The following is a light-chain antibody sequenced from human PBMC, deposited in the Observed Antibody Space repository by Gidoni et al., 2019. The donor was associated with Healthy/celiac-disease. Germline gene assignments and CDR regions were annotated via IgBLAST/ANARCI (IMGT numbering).Light chain of an antibody. V-gene: IGKV3-15*01. CDR3: QQYNNWLLS. CDR1: QSVSSN. CDR2: GAS. Sequence: ELVMTQSPATMSVSPGESATLSCRGSQSVSSNLAWYQKKPGQAPRLLIYGASTRATGIPARFSCSGSGTEFTLTISSLQSEDFAVYYCQQYNNWLLSFGGGTKVEIK. J-gene: IGKJ4*01.